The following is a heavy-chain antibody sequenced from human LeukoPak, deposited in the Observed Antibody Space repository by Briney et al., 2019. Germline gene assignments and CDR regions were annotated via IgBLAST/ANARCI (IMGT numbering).Heavy chain of an antibody. CDR1: GGSISSCGYY. D-gene: IGHD2-15*01. V-gene: IGHV4-31*03. CDR2: IYDSRSS. J-gene: IGHJ5*02. Sequence: PSQTLSLTCTVSGGSISSCGYYWSWIRQHPGKGLEWIGYIYDSRSSYYNPSLKSRVTISVDTSKNQFSLKLSSVTAADTAVYYCARCVAANPWFDPWGQGTLVTVSS. CDR3: ARCVAANPWFDP.